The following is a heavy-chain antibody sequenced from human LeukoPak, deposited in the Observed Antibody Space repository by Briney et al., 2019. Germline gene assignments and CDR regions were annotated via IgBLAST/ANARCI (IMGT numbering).Heavy chain of an antibody. V-gene: IGHV1-58*02. D-gene: IGHD3-22*01. CDR1: GYTFTSYG. CDR3: AAGPYYYDSSGYLYYYYGMDV. J-gene: IGHJ6*02. Sequence: SVKVSCKASGYTFTSYGISWVRQAPGQGLEWIGWIVVGSGNTNYAQKFQERVTITRDMSTSTAYMELSSLRSEDTAVYYCAAGPYYYDSSGYLYYYYGMDVWGQGTTVTVSS. CDR2: IVVGSGNT.